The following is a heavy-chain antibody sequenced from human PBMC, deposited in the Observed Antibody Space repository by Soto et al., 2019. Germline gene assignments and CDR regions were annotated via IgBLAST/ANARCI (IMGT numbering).Heavy chain of an antibody. J-gene: IGHJ4*02. CDR3: ARKLNIGGWHYYFDY. V-gene: IGHV5-51*01. CDR2: IYPGDSDI. D-gene: IGHD2-8*01. Sequence: PGESLKISCQGSGFNFSTYWIAWVRQMPGKGLEWMGVIYPGDSDIRYSPSFQGQVTISADKTISTAYLQWSSLKASDSAMYYCARKLNIGGWHYYFDYWGQGNPVTVSS. CDR1: GFNFSTYW.